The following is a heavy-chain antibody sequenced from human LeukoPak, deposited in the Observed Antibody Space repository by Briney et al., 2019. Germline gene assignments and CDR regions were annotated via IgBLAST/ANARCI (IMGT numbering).Heavy chain of an antibody. J-gene: IGHJ4*02. Sequence: ASVKVSCKASGGTFSSYAISWVRQATGQGLEWMGRIIPILGIANYAQKFQGRVTITADKSTSTAYMELSSLRSEDTAVYYCAREVDSSGYFDYWGQGTLVTVSS. V-gene: IGHV1-69*04. D-gene: IGHD3-22*01. CDR1: GGTFSSYA. CDR2: IIPILGIA. CDR3: AREVDSSGYFDY.